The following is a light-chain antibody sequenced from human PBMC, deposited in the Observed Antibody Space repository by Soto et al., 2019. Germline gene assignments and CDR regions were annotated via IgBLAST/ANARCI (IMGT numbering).Light chain of an antibody. Sequence: EVVMTQSPATLSVSPGERVTLSCRASQSVSTNLAWYQQKPGQTHRLLIYGAFTRATGVPARFSGSGSGTAFTLTISSLQSEDIAVYYCQQYYKWPLTFGGGTKVEIK. V-gene: IGKV3-15*01. CDR2: GAF. CDR3: QQYYKWPLT. J-gene: IGKJ4*01. CDR1: QSVSTN.